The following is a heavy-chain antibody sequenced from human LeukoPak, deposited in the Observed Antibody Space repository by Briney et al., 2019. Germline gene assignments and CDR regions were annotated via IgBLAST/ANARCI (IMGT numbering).Heavy chain of an antibody. CDR1: GYSISSGYY. D-gene: IGHD3-16*01. J-gene: IGHJ4*02. CDR2: IYHTGSA. V-gene: IGHV4-38-2*02. Sequence: SETLSLTGTVSGYSISSGYYWGWIRQPPGKGLEWIGNIYHTGSAYSSPSLRSRVIISVDTSKNQFSLRLSSVTAADTAVYFCAREAGALYDSPPLWGQGTLVTVSS. CDR3: AREAGALYDSPPL.